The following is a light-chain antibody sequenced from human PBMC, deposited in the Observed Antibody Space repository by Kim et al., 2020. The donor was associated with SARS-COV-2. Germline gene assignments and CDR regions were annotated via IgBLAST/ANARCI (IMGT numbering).Light chain of an antibody. Sequence: ATLSLSPGESATLSCRASQGVSTYFAWYQQKPGQAPRLLIYDTSKRALGIPARFSGSGSGTDFTLIIGRLEPEDSAVYFCQQRSSFGQGTRLEIK. CDR1: QGVSTY. CDR3: QQRSS. CDR2: DTS. V-gene: IGKV3-11*01. J-gene: IGKJ5*01.